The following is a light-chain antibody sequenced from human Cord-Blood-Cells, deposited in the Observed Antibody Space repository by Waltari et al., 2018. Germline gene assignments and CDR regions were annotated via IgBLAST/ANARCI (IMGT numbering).Light chain of an antibody. V-gene: IGLV2-23*01. CDR2: EGS. CDR1: SSDAGCYNL. J-gene: IGLJ1*01. CDR3: CSYAGSSTYV. Sequence: QSALTQPASVSGSPGQSLTTSCTGTSSDAGCYNLVSWYQQHPGKAPKLMIYEGSKRPSGVSNRFSGSKSGNTASLTISGLQAEDEADYYCCSYAGSSTYVFGTGTKVTVL.